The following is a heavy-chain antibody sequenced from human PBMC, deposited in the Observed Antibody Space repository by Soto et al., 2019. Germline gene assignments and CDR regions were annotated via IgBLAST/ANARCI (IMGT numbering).Heavy chain of an antibody. D-gene: IGHD2-15*01. CDR2: ISSSGNT. V-gene: IGHV4-59*01. CDR3: ACLRGKRGSPIDY. CDR1: GDSTSNYY. Sequence: PSETLSLTCIISGDSTSNYYWSWIRQSPGKGLEWIGYISSSGNTNYNPSLKSRVTISVDTSKDQLSMKVTSVTAADTAMYYCACLRGKRGSPIDYWGQGPQVTVSS. J-gene: IGHJ4*02.